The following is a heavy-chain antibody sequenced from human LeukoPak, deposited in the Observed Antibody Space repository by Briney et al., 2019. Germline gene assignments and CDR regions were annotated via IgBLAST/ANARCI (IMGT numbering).Heavy chain of an antibody. J-gene: IGHJ4*02. CDR1: GYSFTNYW. CDR2: IYPGDSNT. D-gene: IGHD2-15*01. Sequence: GESLKISCKGSGYSFTNYWIGRVRQMPGKGLEWMGAIYPGDSNTKYNPSFQGRVTISADKSISTAYLQWSSLEASDTAMYYCARGKGYCSADSCYFYDFWGQGTLVTVSS. V-gene: IGHV5-51*01. CDR3: ARGKGYCSADSCYFYDF.